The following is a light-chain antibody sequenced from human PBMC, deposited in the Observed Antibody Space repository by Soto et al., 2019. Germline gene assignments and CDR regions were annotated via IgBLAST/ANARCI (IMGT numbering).Light chain of an antibody. V-gene: IGLV1-44*01. J-gene: IGLJ2*01. CDR2: DTA. CDR1: SSNIGIND. CDR3: AAGDDSLNGPV. Sequence: QSVLPQSPSASGTPGQRVTMSCSGSSSNIGINDVHWYRQLSGATPQILIYDTAQRATGVPDRFSGSRSGTSASLTISGLQSDDEAEYHCAAGDDSLNGPVFGGGTKLTVL.